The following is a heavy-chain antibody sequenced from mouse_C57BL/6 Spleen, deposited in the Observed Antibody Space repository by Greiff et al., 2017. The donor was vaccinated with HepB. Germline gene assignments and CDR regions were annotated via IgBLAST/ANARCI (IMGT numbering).Heavy chain of an antibody. Sequence: QVQLKQSGAELMKPGASVKLSCTATGYTFTGYWIAWVKQRPGHGLEWMGEIVPGSGSTNYNENFKGQATFTADTSTNTDYMQLSRLTTEDSAIYNCARLGGSPWYFDVWGTGTTVTVSS. CDR1: GYTFTGYW. CDR3: ARLGGSPWYFDV. D-gene: IGHD1-1*02. V-gene: IGHV1-9*01. J-gene: IGHJ1*03. CDR2: IVPGSGST.